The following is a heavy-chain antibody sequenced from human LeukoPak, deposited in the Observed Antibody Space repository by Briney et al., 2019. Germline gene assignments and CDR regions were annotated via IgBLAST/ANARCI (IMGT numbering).Heavy chain of an antibody. V-gene: IGHV1-46*01. Sequence: ASVKVSCKASGYTFTSYYIHWVRQAPGQGLEWMGIINPSGGYTRYAQKFQGRVTVTRDTSTSTVYMELSSLRSDDTAVYYCARDVPRIAVAGNGPGYFQHWGQGTLVTVSS. J-gene: IGHJ1*01. D-gene: IGHD6-19*01. CDR1: GYTFTSYY. CDR3: ARDVPRIAVAGNGPGYFQH. CDR2: INPSGGYT.